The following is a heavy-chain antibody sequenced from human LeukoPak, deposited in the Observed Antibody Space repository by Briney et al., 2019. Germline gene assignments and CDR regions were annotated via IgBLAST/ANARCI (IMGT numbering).Heavy chain of an antibody. CDR1: GGTFSSYA. V-gene: IGHV1-69*06. D-gene: IGHD2-15*01. Sequence: SVKVSCKASGGTFSSYAISWVRQAPGQGLEWMGGIIPIFGTANYAQKFQGRVTITADKSTSTAYMELTSLRAEDTAVYYCARDGPSDIGDSVDVWGKGTTVTISS. CDR3: ARDGPSDIGDSVDV. J-gene: IGHJ6*04. CDR2: IIPIFGTA.